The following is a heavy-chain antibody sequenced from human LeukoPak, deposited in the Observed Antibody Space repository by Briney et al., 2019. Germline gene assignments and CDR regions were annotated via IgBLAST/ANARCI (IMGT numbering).Heavy chain of an antibody. J-gene: IGHJ4*01. CDR3: ARHRRSQLVLDY. CDR1: GGSISSYY. D-gene: IGHD6-13*01. CDR2: IYYSGST. V-gene: IGHV4-59*08. Sequence: PSETLSLTCTVSGGSISSYYWSWIRQPPGKGLEWIGYIYYSGSTNYNPSLKSRVTISVDTSKNQFSLKLSSVTAADTAVYYCARHRRSQLVLDYWAHGTLVTVCS.